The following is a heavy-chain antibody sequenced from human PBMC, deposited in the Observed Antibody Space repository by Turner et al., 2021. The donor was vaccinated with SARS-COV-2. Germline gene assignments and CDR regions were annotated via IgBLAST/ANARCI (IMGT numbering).Heavy chain of an antibody. CDR2: IYTSGST. D-gene: IGHD1-26*01. V-gene: IGHV4-4*07. CDR1: GGSISSYY. Sequence: QVQLQESGPGLVKPSETLSLTCTVSGGSISSYYWSWIRQPAGKGLEWIGRIYTSGSTNYNPSLKSRVTMSVDTSKNQFSLKLSSVTAADTAVYYCARSPGWELLPISYYFDYWGQGTLVTVSS. CDR3: ARSPGWELLPISYYFDY. J-gene: IGHJ4*02.